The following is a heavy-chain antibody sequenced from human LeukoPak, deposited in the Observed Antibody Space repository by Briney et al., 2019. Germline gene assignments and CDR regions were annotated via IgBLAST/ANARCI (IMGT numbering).Heavy chain of an antibody. CDR2: IYYSGST. J-gene: IGHJ3*02. Sequence: GSLRLSCAASGFTVSTNYMSWVRQPPGKGLEWIGCIYYSGSTYYNSSLKSRVTISVDTSKNQFSLKLSSVTAADTAVYYCAREPDSGCESGNAFDIWGQGTMVTVSS. CDR1: GFTVSTNY. V-gene: IGHV4-59*02. CDR3: AREPDSGCESGNAFDI. D-gene: IGHD5-12*01.